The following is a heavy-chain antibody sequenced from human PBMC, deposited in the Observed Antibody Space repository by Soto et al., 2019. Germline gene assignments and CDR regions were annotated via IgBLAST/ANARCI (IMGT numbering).Heavy chain of an antibody. Sequence: TGKGLEWVSAISGSGGSTYYADSVKGRFTISRDNSKNTLYLQMNSLRADETAVYYCAKDGVIGGDYCFDSWGQG. D-gene: IGHD3-10*01. V-gene: IGHV3-23*01. J-gene: IGHJ4*02. CDR3: AKDGVIGGDYCFDS. CDR2: ISGSGGST.